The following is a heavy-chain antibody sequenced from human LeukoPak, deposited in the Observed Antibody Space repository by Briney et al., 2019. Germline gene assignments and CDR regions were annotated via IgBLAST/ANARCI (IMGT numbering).Heavy chain of an antibody. V-gene: IGHV4-4*07. D-gene: IGHD2-21*02. Sequence: PSETLSLTCTVSGGSISSYYWSWIRQPAGKGLEWIGHIYTSGSTNYNPSLKSRVTISVDKSKDQFSLKLSSVTAADTAVYYCAGVVTAFVGYFDYWGQGTLVTVSS. CDR3: AGVVTAFVGYFDY. CDR1: GGSISSYY. J-gene: IGHJ4*02. CDR2: IYTSGST.